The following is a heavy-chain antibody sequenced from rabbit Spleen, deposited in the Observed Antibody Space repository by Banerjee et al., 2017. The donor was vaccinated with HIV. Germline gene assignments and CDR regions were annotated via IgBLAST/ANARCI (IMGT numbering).Heavy chain of an antibody. D-gene: IGHD4-1*01. CDR3: ARDLAGAIGWNFYL. V-gene: IGHV1S45*01. CDR1: GFSFSDRDV. J-gene: IGHJ4*01. Sequence: QEDLEESGGGLVKPEGSLTLTCKASGFSFSDRDVMCWVRQAPGKGLEWIACINTATGKPVYATWAKGRFTISTTSSTTVTLQMTSLTAAVTATYFCARDLAGAIGWNFYLWGQGTLVTVS. CDR2: INTATGKP.